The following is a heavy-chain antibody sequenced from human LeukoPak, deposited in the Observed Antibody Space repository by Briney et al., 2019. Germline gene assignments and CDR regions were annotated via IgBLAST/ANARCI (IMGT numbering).Heavy chain of an antibody. CDR3: ARGRSYSGRNWFDP. J-gene: IGHJ5*02. CDR2: INHSGST. V-gene: IGHV4-34*01. CDR1: GGTFSGYY. D-gene: IGHD3-10*01. Sequence: SETLSLTCAVYGGTFSGYYWSWIRQPPGKGLEWIGEINHSGSTTYNPSLKSRGTISVDTSKNQFSLKLSSVTAADTAVYYCARGRSYSGRNWFDPWGQGKLVTVSS.